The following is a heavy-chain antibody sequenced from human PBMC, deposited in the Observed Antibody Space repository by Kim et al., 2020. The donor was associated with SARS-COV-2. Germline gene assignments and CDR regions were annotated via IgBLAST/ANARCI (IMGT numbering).Heavy chain of an antibody. D-gene: IGHD6-13*01. CDR3: ASQGSIAAAGTEAYYYYGMDV. V-gene: IGHV5-51*01. Sequence: GESLKISCKGSGYSFTSYWIGWVRQMPGKGLEWMGIIYPGDSDTRYSPSFQGQVTISADKSISTAYLQWSSLKASDTAMYYCASQGSIAAAGTEAYYYYGMDVWGQGTTVTVSS. CDR2: IYPGDSDT. CDR1: GYSFTSYW. J-gene: IGHJ6*02.